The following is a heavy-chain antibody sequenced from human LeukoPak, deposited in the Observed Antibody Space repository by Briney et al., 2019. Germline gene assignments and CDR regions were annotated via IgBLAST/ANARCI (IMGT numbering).Heavy chain of an antibody. CDR3: ASSSRGALDY. CDR2: ISSSSTYI. V-gene: IGHV3-21*01. Sequence: GGSLRLSCAASGFTFSSYSMNWVRQAPGKGLEWVSSISSSSTYIYYADSVEGRFTISRDNAKNSLYLQMNSLRAEDTVVYYCASSSRGALDYWGQGTLVTVSS. J-gene: IGHJ4*02. CDR1: GFTFSSYS. D-gene: IGHD3-10*01.